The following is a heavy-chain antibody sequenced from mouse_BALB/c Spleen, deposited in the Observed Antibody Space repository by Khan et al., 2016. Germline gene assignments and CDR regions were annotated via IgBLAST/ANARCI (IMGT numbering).Heavy chain of an antibody. J-gene: IGHJ3*01. V-gene: IGHV5-9-4*01. D-gene: IGHD2-12*01. CDR3: ARAYSPY. CDR2: ISSGGSYT. Sequence: EVELVESGGGLVKPGGSLKLSCAASGFTFSSYAMSWVRQSPEKRLEWVAEISSGGSYTYYPDTVTGRFTISRDNAKNTLYREMSSLRSEDTAMYYCARAYSPYWGQGTLVTVSA. CDR1: GFTFSSYA.